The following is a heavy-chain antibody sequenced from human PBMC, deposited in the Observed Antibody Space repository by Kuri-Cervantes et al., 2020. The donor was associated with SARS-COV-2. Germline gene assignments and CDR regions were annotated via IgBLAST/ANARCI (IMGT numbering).Heavy chain of an antibody. CDR3: AKAGENYYYYYMDV. Sequence: GGSLRLPCAASGFTFSSYWMSWVRQAPGKGLEWVANIKQDGSEKYYVDSVKGRFTISRDNAKNSLYLQMNSLRAEDTAVYYCAKAGENYYYYYMDVWGKGTTVTVSS. D-gene: IGHD3-16*01. V-gene: IGHV3-7*01. CDR1: GFTFSSYW. J-gene: IGHJ6*03. CDR2: IKQDGSEK.